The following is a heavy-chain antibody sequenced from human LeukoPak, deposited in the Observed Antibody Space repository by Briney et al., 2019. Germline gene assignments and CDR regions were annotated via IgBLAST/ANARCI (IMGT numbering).Heavy chain of an antibody. V-gene: IGHV4-61*02. CDR3: ARQSYDYVWGSYLFDP. CDR2: SYTSGST. D-gene: IGHD3-16*01. J-gene: IGHJ5*02. Sequence: TLSLTGTVSGNSISSGDNYWSWIRQPAAKGLAWIGRSYTSGSTNYNPSLKSRVPISVDTSKNQFSLKLSSVTAADTAVYYCARQSYDYVWGSYLFDPWGQGTLVTVSS. CDR1: GNSISSGDNY.